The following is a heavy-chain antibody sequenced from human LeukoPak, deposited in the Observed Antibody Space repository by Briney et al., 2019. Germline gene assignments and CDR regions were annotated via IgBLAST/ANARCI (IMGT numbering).Heavy chain of an antibody. CDR2: IIPIFGTA. V-gene: IGHV1-69*13. CDR3: ARGSDYYGMDV. Sequence: SVKVSCKASGYTFTSYAMNWVRQAPGQGLEWMGGIIPIFGTANYAQKFQGRVTITADESTSTAYMELSSLRSEDTAVYYCARGSDYYGMDVWGQGTTVTVSS. J-gene: IGHJ6*02. CDR1: GYTFTSYA.